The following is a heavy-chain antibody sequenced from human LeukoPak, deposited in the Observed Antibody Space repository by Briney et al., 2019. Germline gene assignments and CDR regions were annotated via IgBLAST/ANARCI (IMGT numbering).Heavy chain of an antibody. J-gene: IGHJ4*02. CDR2: INPSGGRT. CDR3: ARERNSRANRPLDF. CDR1: GYTFTSYH. V-gene: IGHV1-46*01. D-gene: IGHD2/OR15-2a*01. Sequence: ASVKVSCRASGYTFTSYHVHCVRLAPGQGLEWMAMINPSGGRTNYAQKFEGRLSLTSDTSTSTVYMVLNSVTSEDTALYFCARERNSRANRPLDFWGQGTLVTVSS.